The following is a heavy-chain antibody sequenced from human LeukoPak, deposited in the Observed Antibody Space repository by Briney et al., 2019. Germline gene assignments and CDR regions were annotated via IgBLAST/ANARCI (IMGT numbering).Heavy chain of an antibody. Sequence: GGSLRLSCAASGFTFSDYYMSWIRQAPGKGLEWVSYISSSGNTIYYADSVRGRFTISRDNAKNSLYLQMNDLRPDDTALYYCAKWGFRTPSGEEIRESFYDWGQGTLVIVSS. CDR3: AKWGFRTPSGEEIRESFYD. CDR1: GFTFSDYY. D-gene: IGHD1-26*01. J-gene: IGHJ1*01. CDR2: ISSSGNTI. V-gene: IGHV3-11*04.